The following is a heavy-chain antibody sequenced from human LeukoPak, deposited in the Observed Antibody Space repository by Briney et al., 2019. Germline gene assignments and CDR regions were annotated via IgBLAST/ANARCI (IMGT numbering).Heavy chain of an antibody. CDR3: AKDRDILTGRPPYYFDY. Sequence: GGSLRLSCAASGFTFSSYGMSWVRQAPGKGLEWVSAISGSGGSTYYADSVKGRFTISRDNSKNTLYLQMNSLRAEDTAVYYCAKDRDILTGRPPYYFDYWGQGTLVTVSS. CDR2: ISGSGGST. J-gene: IGHJ4*02. D-gene: IGHD3-9*01. CDR1: GFTFSSYG. V-gene: IGHV3-23*01.